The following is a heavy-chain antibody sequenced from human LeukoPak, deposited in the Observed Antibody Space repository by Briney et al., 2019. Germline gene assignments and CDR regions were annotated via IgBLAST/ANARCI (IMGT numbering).Heavy chain of an antibody. Sequence: KSSETLSLTCTVSGGSISSSSYYWGWIRQPPGKGLEWIGSIYYSGRTYYNPSLKSRVTISVDTSKNQFSLRLSSVTAADTAVYYCTTIEYSSSIVYWGQGTLVTVSS. D-gene: IGHD6-6*01. CDR3: TTIEYSSSIVY. J-gene: IGHJ4*02. CDR2: IYYSGRT. CDR1: GGSISSSSYY. V-gene: IGHV4-39*07.